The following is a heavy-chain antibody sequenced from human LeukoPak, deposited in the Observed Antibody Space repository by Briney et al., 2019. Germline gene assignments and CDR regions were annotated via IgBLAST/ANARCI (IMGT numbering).Heavy chain of an antibody. J-gene: IGHJ5*02. Sequence: GGSLRLSWAASGFTFSSYGMHWVRQAPGKGLEWVAFIRYDGSNKYYADSVKGRFTISRDNSKNTLYLQMNSLRAEDTAVYYCAKGDTYYDYVWGSYRFGPWGQGTLVTVSS. D-gene: IGHD3-16*02. CDR1: GFTFSSYG. V-gene: IGHV3-30*02. CDR3: AKGDTYYDYVWGSYRFGP. CDR2: IRYDGSNK.